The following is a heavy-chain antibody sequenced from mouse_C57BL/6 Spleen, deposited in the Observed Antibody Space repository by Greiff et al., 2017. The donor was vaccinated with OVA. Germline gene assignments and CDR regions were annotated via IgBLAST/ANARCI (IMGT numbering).Heavy chain of an antibody. V-gene: IGHV14-3*01. Sequence: EVKLVESVAELVRPGASVKLSCTASGFNIKNTYMHWVKQRPEQGLEWIGRIDPANGNTKYAPKFQGKATITADTSSNTAYLQLSSLISEDTAIYYCARCDYDEDYAMDYWGQGTSVTVSS. CDR3: ARCDYDEDYAMDY. CDR2: IDPANGNT. D-gene: IGHD2-4*01. CDR1: GFNIKNTY. J-gene: IGHJ4*01.